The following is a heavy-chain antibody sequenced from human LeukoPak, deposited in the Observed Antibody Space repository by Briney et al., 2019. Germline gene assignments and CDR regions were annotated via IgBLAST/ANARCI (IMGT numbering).Heavy chain of an antibody. J-gene: IGHJ4*02. CDR3: ARDIGVAAAGIIVY. D-gene: IGHD6-13*01. CDR1: GFTFSSYA. CDR2: ISYDGSNK. Sequence: GGSLRLSCAASGFTFSSYAMHWVRQAPGKGLEWVAVISYDGSNKYYADSVKGRFTISRDNSKNTLYLQMNSLRAEDTAVYYCARDIGVAAAGIIVYWGQGTLVTVSS. V-gene: IGHV3-30*04.